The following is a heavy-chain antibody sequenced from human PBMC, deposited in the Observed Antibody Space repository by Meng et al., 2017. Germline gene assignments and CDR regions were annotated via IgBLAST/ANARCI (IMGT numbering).Heavy chain of an antibody. D-gene: IGHD3-10*01. J-gene: IGHJ4*02. CDR2: IIPILGIA. V-gene: IGHV1-69*09. CDR3: ARDLSGSGTFDY. Sequence: QVQVVESGAEVKKPGSSVKGSCKASGGTFSSYTNSWVRQAPGQGLEWMGRIIPILGIANYAQKFQGRVTITADKSTSTAYMELSSLRSEDTAVYYCARDLSGSGTFDYWGQGTLVTVSS. CDR1: GGTFSSYT.